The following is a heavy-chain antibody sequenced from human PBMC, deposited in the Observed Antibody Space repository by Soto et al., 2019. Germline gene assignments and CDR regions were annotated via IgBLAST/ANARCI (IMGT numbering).Heavy chain of an antibody. V-gene: IGHV4-59*01. D-gene: IGHD3-3*01. J-gene: IGHJ6*02. CDR3: ARDGGRYYGMDV. CDR1: GGSISSYY. Sequence: QVQLQESGPGLVKPSETLSLTCTVSGGSISSYYWSWIRQPPGKGLEWIGYIYYSGSTNYNPSLKSRVTISVDTSRTRFSLKLSSVTAADTAVYYCARDGGRYYGMDVWGQGTTVTVSS. CDR2: IYYSGST.